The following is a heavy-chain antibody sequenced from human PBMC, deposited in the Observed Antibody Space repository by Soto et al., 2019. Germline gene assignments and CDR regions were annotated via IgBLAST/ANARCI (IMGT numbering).Heavy chain of an antibody. CDR1: GFTFTRYS. Sequence: GSLRLSCAASGFTFTRYSMNWVRQAPGKGLEWVSSISSTTHYIYYADSMRGRFTISRDNAKNAVYLEMNSLRAEDTAVYYCARESEDLTSNFDYWGQGTLVTVSS. CDR2: ISSTTHYI. CDR3: ARESEDLTSNFDY. J-gene: IGHJ4*02. V-gene: IGHV3-21*06.